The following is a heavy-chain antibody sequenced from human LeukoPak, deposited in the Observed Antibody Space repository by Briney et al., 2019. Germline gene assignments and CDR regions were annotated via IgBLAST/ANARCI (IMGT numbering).Heavy chain of an antibody. V-gene: IGHV4-39*01. CDR1: GVSISSTSYY. D-gene: IGHD4-23*01. J-gene: IGHJ4*02. Sequence: SETLSLTCTVSGVSISSTSYYWGWIRQPPGKGLEWIGSISYSGGSTYYNPSLKSRVTFSVDTSKNQFSLKLSSVTAADTAVYYCARHDGGNHFDYWGQGTLVTVSS. CDR2: ISYSGGST. CDR3: ARHDGGNHFDY.